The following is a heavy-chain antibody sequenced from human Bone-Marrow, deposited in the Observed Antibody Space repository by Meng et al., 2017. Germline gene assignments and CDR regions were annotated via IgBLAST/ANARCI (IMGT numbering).Heavy chain of an antibody. Sequence: QVEQGQSGAGVKKPGASVKVSCKASGYTFTSYGISWVRQAPGQGLEWMGWISAYNGNTNYAQKLQGRVTMTTDTSTSTAYMELRSLRSDDTAVYYCARDRYGDYPLDWFDPWGQGTLVTVSS. V-gene: IGHV1-18*01. D-gene: IGHD4-17*01. CDR1: GYTFTSYG. CDR3: ARDRYGDYPLDWFDP. CDR2: ISAYNGNT. J-gene: IGHJ5*02.